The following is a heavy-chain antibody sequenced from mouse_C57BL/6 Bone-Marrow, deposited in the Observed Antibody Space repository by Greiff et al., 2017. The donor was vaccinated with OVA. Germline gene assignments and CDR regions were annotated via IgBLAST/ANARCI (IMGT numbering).Heavy chain of an antibody. CDR1: GYTFTDYY. CDR3: ARSSSYNPWFAY. J-gene: IGHJ3*01. Sequence: EVQLQQSGPELVKPGASVKISCKASGYTFTDYYMNWVKQSHGKSLEWIGDINPNNGGTSYNQKFKGKATLTVDKSSSTAYMELRSLTSEDSAVYYCARSSSYNPWFAYWGQGTLVTVSA. CDR2: INPNNGGT. D-gene: IGHD1-1*01. V-gene: IGHV1-26*01.